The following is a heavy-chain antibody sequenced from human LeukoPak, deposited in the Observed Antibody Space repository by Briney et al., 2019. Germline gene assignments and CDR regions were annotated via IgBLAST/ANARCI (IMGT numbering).Heavy chain of an antibody. V-gene: IGHV4-4*07. D-gene: IGHD2-8*01. CDR2: IYTSWST. CDR1: CRSISSYY. CDR3: ARHYCTNGVCYGPFDY. Sequence: ADTLSLICTLSCRSISSYYWGWIRQPAGKGLEGIWHIYTSWSTNYNPSLKSRVTMSVDTSKNQFSLKLSSVTAADTAVYYCARHYCTNGVCYGPFDYWGQGTLVTVSS. J-gene: IGHJ4*02.